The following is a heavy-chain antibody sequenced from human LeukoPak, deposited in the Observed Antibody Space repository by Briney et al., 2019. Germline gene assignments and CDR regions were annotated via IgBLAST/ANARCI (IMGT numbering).Heavy chain of an antibody. CDR3: AELGITMIGGV. CDR2: ISSSSSYI. CDR1: GFTLSGYS. V-gene: IGHV3-21*01. D-gene: IGHD3-10*02. Sequence: PGGSLRLSCAASGFTLSGYSMNWVRQAPGKGLEWVSSISSSSSYIYYADSVRGRFTISRDNAKNSLYLQMNSLRAEDTAVYYCAELGITMIGGVWGKGTTVTISS. J-gene: IGHJ6*04.